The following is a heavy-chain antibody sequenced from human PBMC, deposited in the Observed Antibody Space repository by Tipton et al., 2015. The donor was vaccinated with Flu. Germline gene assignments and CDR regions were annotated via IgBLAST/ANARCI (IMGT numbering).Heavy chain of an antibody. V-gene: IGHV3-7*01. CDR3: ARDRGWAVGTTTYFDS. J-gene: IGHJ4*02. CDR1: GFTLSYYW. Sequence: SLRLSCAASGFTLSYYWMSWVRQAPGKGLEWVANIKQDGSDKCYVDSVKGRFTISRDNAKNSLYLQMSSLRVEGTAVYYCARDRGWAVGTTTYFDSWGQGTLVTVSS. CDR2: IKQDGSDK. D-gene: IGHD1-26*01.